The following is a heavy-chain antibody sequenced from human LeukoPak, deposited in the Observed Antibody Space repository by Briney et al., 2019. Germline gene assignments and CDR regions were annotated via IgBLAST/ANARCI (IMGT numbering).Heavy chain of an antibody. D-gene: IGHD6-19*01. CDR1: GYTFTGYY. Sequence: GASVKVSCKASGYTFTGYYMHWVRQAPGQGLEWMGWINPNSGGTNYAQKFQGRVTMTRDASISTAYMELSRLRSDDTAVYYCGRFAVAGSFDYWGQGTLVTVSS. J-gene: IGHJ4*02. V-gene: IGHV1-2*02. CDR2: INPNSGGT. CDR3: GRFAVAGSFDY.